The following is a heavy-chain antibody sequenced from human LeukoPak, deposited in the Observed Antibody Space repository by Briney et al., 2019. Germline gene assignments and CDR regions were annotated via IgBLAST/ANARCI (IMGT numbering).Heavy chain of an antibody. CDR2: INSKSGGT. D-gene: IGHD6-13*01. CDR1: GYTFTSYG. V-gene: IGHV1-2*02. Sequence: ASVKVSCKASGYTFTSYGISWVRQAPGQGLEWIGWINSKSGGTNYAQKFQGRVTMTRDTSISAAYMELSRLRSDDTAVYYCARSMAPSGSLYFQHWGQGTLVTVSS. J-gene: IGHJ1*01. CDR3: ARSMAPSGSLYFQH.